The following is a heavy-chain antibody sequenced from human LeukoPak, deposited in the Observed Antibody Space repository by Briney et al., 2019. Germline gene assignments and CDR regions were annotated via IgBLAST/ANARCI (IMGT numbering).Heavy chain of an antibody. CDR2: INPNSGGT. Sequence: GASVKVSCKASGYTFTGYYMHWVRQAPGQGLEWMGWINPNSGGTNYAQKFQGRVTMTRDTSISTAYMELSRLRSDDTAVYYCARDTIVGVVTYWFDPWGQGTLVTVSS. CDR3: ARDTIVGVVTYWFDP. CDR1: GYTFTGYY. J-gene: IGHJ5*02. V-gene: IGHV1-2*02. D-gene: IGHD3-3*01.